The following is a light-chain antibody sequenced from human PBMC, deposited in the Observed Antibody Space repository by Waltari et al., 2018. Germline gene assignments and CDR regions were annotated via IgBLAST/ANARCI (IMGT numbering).Light chain of an antibody. V-gene: IGKV2-40*01. J-gene: IGKJ2*01. CDR1: QSLLNSDDGFTY. Sequence: ASISCASSQSLLNSDDGFTYLDWFLQKPGQSPQLLIYSLSYRASGVPDRFSGTGSGSSFSLKISRVEAEDVGIYYCMQRLEFPYTFGQGTRL. CDR2: SLS. CDR3: MQRLEFPYT.